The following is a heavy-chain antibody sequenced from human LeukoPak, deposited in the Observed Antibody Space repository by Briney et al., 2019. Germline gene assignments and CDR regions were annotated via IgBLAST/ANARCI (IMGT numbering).Heavy chain of an antibody. V-gene: IGHV4-4*07. D-gene: IGHD2-15*01. CDR2: IHDNGDS. CDR1: GGSISNYF. J-gene: IGHJ4*02. CDR3: ARAPSSCGGTCPSDH. Sequence: AETLSLTCTVSGGSISNYFWSWIRQPAGKGLEWIGRIHDNGDSNHNTALKSRITMSLDTSRNQVSLTLASVAAADTAVYYCARAPSSCGGTCPSDHWGPGTQVTVSS.